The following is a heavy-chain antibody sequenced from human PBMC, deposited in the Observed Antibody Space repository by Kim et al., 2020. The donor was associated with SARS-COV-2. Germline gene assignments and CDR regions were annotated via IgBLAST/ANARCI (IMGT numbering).Heavy chain of an antibody. CDR3: ARDLGSSWYDYFDY. CDR2: INPNSGGT. CDR1: GYTFTGYY. Sequence: ASVKVSCKASGYTFTGYYMHWVRQAPGQGLEWMGWINPNSGGTNYAQKFQGRVTMTRDTSISTAYMELSRLRSDDTAVYYCARDLGSSWYDYFDYWGQGTLVTVSS. D-gene: IGHD6-13*01. V-gene: IGHV1-2*02. J-gene: IGHJ4*02.